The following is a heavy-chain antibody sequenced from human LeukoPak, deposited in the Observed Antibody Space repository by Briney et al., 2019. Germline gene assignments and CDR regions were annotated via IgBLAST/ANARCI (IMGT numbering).Heavy chain of an antibody. Sequence: GGSLRLSCAASGFTFSNYAMNWVRQAPGKGLEWVANIKQDGSEKYYVDSVKGRFTISRDTAKNSLYLQMNSLRAEDTAVYYCAKRGDHDAFDIWGQGTMVTVSS. CDR1: GFTFSNYA. CDR3: AKRGDHDAFDI. CDR2: IKQDGSEK. V-gene: IGHV3-7*03. J-gene: IGHJ3*02.